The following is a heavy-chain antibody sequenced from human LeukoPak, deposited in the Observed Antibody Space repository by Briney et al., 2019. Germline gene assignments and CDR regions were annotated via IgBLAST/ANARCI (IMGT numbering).Heavy chain of an antibody. Sequence: GGSLRLSCAASGFTFSSYAMSWVRQAPGKGLEWVSVMYTGGGRYYGDSVKGRFTISRDNSKNTVFLQMNSLRVEDTALYYCTRGQSYCGADCYSDWGQGTLVTVSS. D-gene: IGHD2-21*02. CDR2: MYTGGGR. CDR1: GFTFSSYA. V-gene: IGHV3-66*01. CDR3: TRGQSYCGADCYSD. J-gene: IGHJ4*02.